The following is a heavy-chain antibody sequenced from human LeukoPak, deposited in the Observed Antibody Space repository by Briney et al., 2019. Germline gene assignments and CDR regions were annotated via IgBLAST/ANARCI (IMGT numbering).Heavy chain of an antibody. Sequence: PGRSLRLSCAASGFTFDDYAMHWVRQAPGKGLEWVSGISWNSGSIGYADSVKGRFTISRDNAKNSLYLQMNSLRAEDTALYYCAKDLINYYDSSGYYRYYFDYWGQGTLVTVSS. CDR2: ISWNSGSI. D-gene: IGHD3-22*01. J-gene: IGHJ4*02. CDR3: AKDLINYYDSSGYYRYYFDY. V-gene: IGHV3-9*01. CDR1: GFTFDDYA.